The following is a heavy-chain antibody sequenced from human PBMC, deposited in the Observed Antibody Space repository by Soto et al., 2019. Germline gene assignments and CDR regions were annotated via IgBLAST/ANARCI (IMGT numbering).Heavy chain of an antibody. Sequence: SVKVSCKASGYTFTSYGISWVRQAPGQGLEWMGGIIPIFGTANYAQKFQGRVTITADESTSTAYMELSSLRSEDTAVYYCARESPIVGAFDYWGQGTLVTVSS. CDR1: GYTFTSYG. D-gene: IGHD1-26*01. CDR3: ARESPIVGAFDY. J-gene: IGHJ4*02. V-gene: IGHV1-69*13. CDR2: IIPIFGTA.